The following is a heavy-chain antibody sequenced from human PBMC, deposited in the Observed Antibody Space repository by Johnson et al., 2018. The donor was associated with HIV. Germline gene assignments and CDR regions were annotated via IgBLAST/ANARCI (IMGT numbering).Heavy chain of an antibody. CDR3: STAGYSGYEYAFDI. D-gene: IGHD5-12*01. CDR1: GFTFRNAW. Sequence: VQLVESGGGLVQPGGSLRLSCAASGFTFRNAWMSWVRQAPGKGLEWVGRIKSKTDGGTTDYAAPMKGRFTISRADSKNTLYLQMNSLKSEDTAVYYCSTAGYSGYEYAFDIWGQGTIVTVSS. V-gene: IGHV3-15*01. J-gene: IGHJ3*02. CDR2: IKSKTDGGTT.